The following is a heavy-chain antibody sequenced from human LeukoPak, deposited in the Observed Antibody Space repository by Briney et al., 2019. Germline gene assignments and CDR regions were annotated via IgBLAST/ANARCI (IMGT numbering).Heavy chain of an antibody. V-gene: IGHV3-11*01. CDR3: ARHYYHSSGHGGY. CDR2: ISSSGRTI. Sequence: GGSLRLSCAASGFTFSDYYMSWIRQAPGKGLEWLSYISSSGRTIYYADPVKGRFTISRDNAKNSLYLQMSSLRVEDTAVYYCARHYYHSSGHGGYWGQGALVTVSS. CDR1: GFTFSDYY. J-gene: IGHJ4*02. D-gene: IGHD3-22*01.